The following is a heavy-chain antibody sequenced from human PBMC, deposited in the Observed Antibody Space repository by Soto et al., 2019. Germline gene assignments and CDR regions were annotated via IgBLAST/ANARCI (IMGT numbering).Heavy chain of an antibody. CDR3: AMVDIFVTPTPQDV. CDR1: GYIFANYG. J-gene: IGHJ4*01. V-gene: IGHV1-18*01. CDR2: ISPYSGNT. Sequence: QVQLVQSGAEVRKPGSSVKVSCKASGYIFANYGIAWVRQAPGQGLEWMGWISPYSGNTHYARKVQGRLTMTTDTSTSTAYMDLRSLTSDDTAVYYCAMVDIFVTPTPQDVWGQGTLVTVSS. D-gene: IGHD2-2*03.